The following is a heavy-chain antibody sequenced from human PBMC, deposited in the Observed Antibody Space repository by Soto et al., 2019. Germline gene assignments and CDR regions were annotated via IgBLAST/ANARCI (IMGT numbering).Heavy chain of an antibody. J-gene: IGHJ4*02. Sequence: GGSLRLSCTTSGFTFDEFAMSWVRQAPGRGLEWVGFIRSNPSGGTTQFAASVKGRFTISRDDSNSIAYLQMNSLKAEDTGVYYCARGRVAGTFDSWGQGTLVTVSS. CDR2: IRSNPSGGTT. V-gene: IGHV3-49*04. CDR3: ARGRVAGTFDS. CDR1: GFTFDEFA. D-gene: IGHD6-19*01.